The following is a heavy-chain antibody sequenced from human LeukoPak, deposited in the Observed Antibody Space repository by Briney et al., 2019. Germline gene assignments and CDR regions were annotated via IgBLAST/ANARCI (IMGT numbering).Heavy chain of an antibody. D-gene: IGHD3-22*01. CDR2: IYSGGST. CDR3: ARSGDSSGGYYYYYGMDV. J-gene: IGHJ6*02. V-gene: IGHV3-53*01. CDR1: GFTVSSNY. Sequence: GGSLRLSCAASGFTVSSNYMGWVRQAPGKGLEWVSVIYSGGSTYYADSVKGRFTISRDNAKNSLYLQMNSLRAEDTAVYYCARSGDSSGGYYYYYGMDVWGQGTTVTVSS.